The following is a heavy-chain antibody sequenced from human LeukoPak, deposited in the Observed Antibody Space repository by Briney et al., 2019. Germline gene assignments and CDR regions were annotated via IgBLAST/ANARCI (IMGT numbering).Heavy chain of an antibody. CDR3: ARDERLLSFLK. CDR1: GFTFSNYA. Sequence: GGSLRLSCAASGFTFSNYAMTWVRQAPGKGLEWVSLISGTGGSTYYADSVKGRFTISRDNSKNTLYLQMNSLRAEDTAIYYCARDERLLSFLKWGQGTLVTVSS. CDR2: ISGTGGST. J-gene: IGHJ4*02. D-gene: IGHD3-3*01. V-gene: IGHV3-23*01.